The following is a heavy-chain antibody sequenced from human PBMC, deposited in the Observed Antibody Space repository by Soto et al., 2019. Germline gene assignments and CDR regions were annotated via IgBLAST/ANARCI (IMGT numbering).Heavy chain of an antibody. J-gene: IGHJ4*02. CDR3: AREGYCSGGSCYSRTLDY. Sequence: LSLTCTVSGGSISSSSYYWSWIRQPPGKGLEWIGEINHSGSTNYNPSLKSRVTISVDTSKNQFSLKLSSVTAADTAVYYCAREGYCSGGSCYSRTLDYWGQGTLVTSPQ. D-gene: IGHD2-15*01. CDR1: GGSISSSSYY. V-gene: IGHV4-39*07. CDR2: INHSGST.